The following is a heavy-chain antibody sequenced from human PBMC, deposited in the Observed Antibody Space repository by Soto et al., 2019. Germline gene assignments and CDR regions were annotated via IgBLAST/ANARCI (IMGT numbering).Heavy chain of an antibody. CDR2: FYYSGST. CDR1: RGSISSGTNY. J-gene: IGHJ2*01. Sequence: SETLSLTCTVSRGSISSGTNYWAWIRQTPGKGLEWIANFYYSGSTFYNPSLKSRVTISLHTSKNEFSLKLRSVTAAYTAVYYCARDDAVWY. CDR3: ARDDAVWY. V-gene: IGHV4-39*02.